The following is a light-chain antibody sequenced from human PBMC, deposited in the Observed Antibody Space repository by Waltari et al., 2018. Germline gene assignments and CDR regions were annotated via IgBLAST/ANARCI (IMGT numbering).Light chain of an antibody. J-gene: IGKJ4*01. V-gene: IGKV1-12*01. CDR2: AAS. CDR3: QQANSFPLT. CDR1: QGITTW. Sequence: DIQLTQSPSSVSASVGDRVTITCRASQGITTWLSWYQQKPGTAPNLLIYAASNLQSGVPSRFSGSGSGTDFTFTISSLQPEDFATYYCQQANSFPLTFGGGTKVEIK.